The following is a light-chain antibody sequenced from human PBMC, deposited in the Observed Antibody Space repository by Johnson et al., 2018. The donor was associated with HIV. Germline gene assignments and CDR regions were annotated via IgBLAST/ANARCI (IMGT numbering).Light chain of an antibody. J-gene: IGLJ1*01. CDR1: NSNIGNNY. CDR3: ETWDSSLSGYYV. Sequence: QSVLTQPPSVSAAPGQKVTISCSGSNSNIGNNYVSWYQQLPGTAPKLLIYDNNTRPSGIPDRFSGSKSGTSATLGITGLQTGDEADYYCETWDSSLSGYYVFGTGTKLTVL. CDR2: DNN. V-gene: IGLV1-51*01.